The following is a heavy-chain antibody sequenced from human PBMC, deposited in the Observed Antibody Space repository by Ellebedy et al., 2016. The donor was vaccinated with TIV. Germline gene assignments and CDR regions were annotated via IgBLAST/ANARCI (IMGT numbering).Heavy chain of an antibody. Sequence: PGGSLRLSCAASGFTLRTYDMSWVRQAPGKGLEWVSAIRVSDGVTYYADSVKGRFTISRDNSKNTLYLQMNSLRAGDTAIYYCAKDQPHAAYDYWGQGTLVTVSS. CDR2: IRVSDGVT. D-gene: IGHD2-15*01. CDR3: AKDQPHAAYDY. V-gene: IGHV3-23*01. J-gene: IGHJ4*02. CDR1: GFTLRTYD.